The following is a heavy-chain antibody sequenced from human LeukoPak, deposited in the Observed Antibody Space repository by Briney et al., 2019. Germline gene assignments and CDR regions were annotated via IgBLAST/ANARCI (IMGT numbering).Heavy chain of an antibody. Sequence: SETLSLTCAVYGGSFSGYYWSWIRQPPGKGLEWIGEINHSGGTNYNPSLKSRVTISVDTSKNQFSLKLSSVTAADTAVYYCAREFHCSGGSCSHDAFDIWGKGTMVTVSS. V-gene: IGHV4-34*01. CDR2: INHSGGT. J-gene: IGHJ3*02. CDR1: GGSFSGYY. CDR3: AREFHCSGGSCSHDAFDI. D-gene: IGHD2-15*01.